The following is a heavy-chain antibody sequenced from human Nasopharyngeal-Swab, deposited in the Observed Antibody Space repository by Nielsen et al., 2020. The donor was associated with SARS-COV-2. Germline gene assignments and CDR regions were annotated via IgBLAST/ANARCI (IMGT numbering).Heavy chain of an antibody. Sequence: GGSLRLSCAASGFTFSDYYMSWIRQAPGKGLEWVSYISSSSSYANYADSVKGRFTISRDNAKNSLYLQMNSLRAEDTAVYYCAREAMGIAVAGTSWGYMDVWGKGTTVTVSS. D-gene: IGHD6-19*01. CDR2: ISSSSSYA. V-gene: IGHV3-11*06. CDR3: AREAMGIAVAGTSWGYMDV. J-gene: IGHJ6*03. CDR1: GFTFSDYY.